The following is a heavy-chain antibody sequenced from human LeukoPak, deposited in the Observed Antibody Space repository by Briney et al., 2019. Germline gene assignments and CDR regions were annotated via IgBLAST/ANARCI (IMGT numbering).Heavy chain of an antibody. J-gene: IGHJ4*02. D-gene: IGHD4-17*01. Sequence: PGGSLRLSCAASGFTFSSYVMSWVRQAPGKGLEWVSSISSSSSYIYYADSVKGRFTISRDNAKNSLYLQMNSLRAEDTAVYYCARQGYGDYRGFDYWGQGTLVTVSS. CDR1: GFTFSSYV. V-gene: IGHV3-21*01. CDR2: ISSSSSYI. CDR3: ARQGYGDYRGFDY.